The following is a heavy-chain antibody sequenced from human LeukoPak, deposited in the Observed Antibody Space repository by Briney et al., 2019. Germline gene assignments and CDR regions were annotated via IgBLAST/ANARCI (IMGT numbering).Heavy chain of an antibody. CDR2: ITQDGSAK. CDR1: GFTFSSYW. CDR3: ARAADPYYCSGSPYYYYYMDV. D-gene: IGHD3-10*01. Sequence: GGSLRPSCAASGFTFSSYWMSWVRQAPGKGLEWVANITQDGSAKNYADSVKGRFNISRDNAKNSMYLQMNSLRAEDTAVYYCARAADPYYCSGSPYYYYYMDVWGKGTTVTVSS. V-gene: IGHV3-7*01. J-gene: IGHJ6*03.